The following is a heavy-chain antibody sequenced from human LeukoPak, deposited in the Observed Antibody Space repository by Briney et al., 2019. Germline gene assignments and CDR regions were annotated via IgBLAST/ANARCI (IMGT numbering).Heavy chain of an antibody. Sequence: GGSLRLSCAASGFTVSDFWMIWVRQAPGRGLEWVGHIRTKTEGGTTQYAAPVKGRFTVSRDDSKNTVYLQMDSLQTDDTAVYYCVKRWFDPWGQGALVSVPS. J-gene: IGHJ5*02. CDR3: VKRWFDP. CDR1: GFTVSDFW. CDR2: IRTKTEGGTT. V-gene: IGHV3-15*01.